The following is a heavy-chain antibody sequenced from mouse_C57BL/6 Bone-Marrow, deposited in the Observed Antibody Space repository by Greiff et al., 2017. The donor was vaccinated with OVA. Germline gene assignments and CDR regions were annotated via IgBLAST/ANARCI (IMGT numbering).Heavy chain of an antibody. CDR3: ARNGIYYGNRYAMDY. J-gene: IGHJ4*01. V-gene: IGHV2-2*01. D-gene: IGHD1-1*01. CDR1: GFSFTSYG. Sequence: QVQLKESGPGLVQPSQCLSITCTASGFSFTSYGVHWVRQSPGKGLEWLGVIWSGGSTDYTAAFISRLSISKDNSKSQVFFKMNSLQADDTAIYYCARNGIYYGNRYAMDYWGQGTAVTVSS. CDR2: IWSGGST.